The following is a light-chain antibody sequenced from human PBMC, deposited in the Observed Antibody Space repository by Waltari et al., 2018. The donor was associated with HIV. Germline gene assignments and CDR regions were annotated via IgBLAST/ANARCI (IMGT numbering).Light chain of an antibody. CDR1: SSNIGTNY. CDR2: RNN. Sequence: QSVLTQPPSASGTPGQRVTISCSGSSSNIGTNYVYWYQQPPGTAPKLLIYRNNQRPSGVPDRFSGSKSGTSASLAISGLRSEDEADYHCAAWDDSLSGRVFGGGTKLTVL. V-gene: IGLV1-47*01. J-gene: IGLJ3*02. CDR3: AAWDDSLSGRV.